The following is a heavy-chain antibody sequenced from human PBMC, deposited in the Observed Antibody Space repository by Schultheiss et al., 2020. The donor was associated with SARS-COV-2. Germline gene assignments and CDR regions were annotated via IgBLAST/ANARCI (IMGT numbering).Heavy chain of an antibody. CDR1: GGSFSGYY. Sequence: SETLSLTCAVYGGSFSGYYWSWIRQPPGKGLEWIGEINHSGSTNYNPSLKSRVTISVDTSKNQFSLKLSSVTAADTAVYYCARAAATVTREDYYYYYGMDVWGQGTTVTVSS. J-gene: IGHJ6*02. D-gene: IGHD4-11*01. CDR2: INHSGST. CDR3: ARAAATVTREDYYYYYGMDV. V-gene: IGHV4-34*01.